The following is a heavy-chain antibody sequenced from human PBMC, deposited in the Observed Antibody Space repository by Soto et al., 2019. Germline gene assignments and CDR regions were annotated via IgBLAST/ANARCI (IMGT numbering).Heavy chain of an antibody. V-gene: IGHV3-9*01. J-gene: IGHJ3*02. CDR2: ISWNSGSI. CDR3: AKDTERIAVAQFDI. Sequence: GGSLRLSCTASGFTFNTFTMHWVRQAPGKGLEWVSGISWNSGSIGYADSVKGRFTISRDNAKNSLYLQMNSLRAEDTALYYCAKDTERIAVAQFDIWGQGTMVTVSS. CDR1: GFTFNTFT. D-gene: IGHD6-19*01.